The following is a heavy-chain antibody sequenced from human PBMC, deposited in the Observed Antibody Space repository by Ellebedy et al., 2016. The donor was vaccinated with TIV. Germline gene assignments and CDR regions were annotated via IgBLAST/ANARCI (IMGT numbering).Heavy chain of an antibody. CDR2: ISGTGGGT. J-gene: IGHJ3*02. CDR3: AKSHDSSGYHYVGAFDI. Sequence: GGSLRLSCGASGFTFSSYAMSWVRQAPGKGLEWVSVISGTGGGTYYAASVKGRFTISRDNGKNTLYLKMHSRRAEDTAVYFCAKSHDSSGYHYVGAFDIWGQGTMVTASS. CDR1: GFTFSSYA. V-gene: IGHV3-23*01. D-gene: IGHD3-22*01.